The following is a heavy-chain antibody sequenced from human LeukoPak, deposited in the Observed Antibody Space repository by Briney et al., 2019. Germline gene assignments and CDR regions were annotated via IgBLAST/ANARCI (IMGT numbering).Heavy chain of an antibody. CDR2: INPNSGGT. Sequence: ASVTVSCTASGYTFTGYYMHWVRQAPGQGLEWMGWINPNSGGTNYAQKFQGRVTMTRDTSISTAYMELSRLRSDDTAVYYCARIAYCGGDCFYGMDVWGQGTTVTVSS. CDR1: GYTFTGYY. V-gene: IGHV1-2*02. CDR3: ARIAYCGGDCFYGMDV. D-gene: IGHD2-21*01. J-gene: IGHJ6*02.